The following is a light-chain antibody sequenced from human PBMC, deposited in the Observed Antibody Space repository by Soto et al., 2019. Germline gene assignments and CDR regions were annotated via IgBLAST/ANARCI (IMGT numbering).Light chain of an antibody. CDR1: QNIRGNE. CDR2: RGS. Sequence: EVVLTQAPGTLSLSPGERATLSCRASQNIRGNELAWYQQKPGQAPRLLIYRGSSRATGIPDRFSGRGSGTDFTLTISRLEPEDFAVYYWQEYGTSAPWTFGQGTKVEIK. J-gene: IGKJ1*01. CDR3: QEYGTSAPWT. V-gene: IGKV3-20*01.